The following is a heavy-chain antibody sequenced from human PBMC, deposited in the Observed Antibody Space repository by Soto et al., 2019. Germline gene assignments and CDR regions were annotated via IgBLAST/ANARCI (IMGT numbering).Heavy chain of an antibody. D-gene: IGHD5-12*01. J-gene: IGHJ5*02. Sequence: QVHLVQSGVEVKTPGASVKVSCQASGYTFFTYDISWVRQAPGQGLEWMGWISTYSGDTKYAQKFQGRVTMTTVTPTTTAYLELRSLRSDDTAVYYCARHHGPTTSENWFDPWGQGTLVTVSS. CDR3: ARHHGPTTSENWFDP. V-gene: IGHV1-18*01. CDR2: ISTYSGDT. CDR1: GYTFFTYD.